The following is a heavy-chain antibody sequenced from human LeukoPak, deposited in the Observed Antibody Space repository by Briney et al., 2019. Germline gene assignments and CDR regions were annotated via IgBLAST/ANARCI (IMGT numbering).Heavy chain of an antibody. Sequence: ASVKVSCKASGYTFTGYYMHWVRQAPGQGLEWMGRINPNSGGTNYAQKFMRRVTMTRDTSISTAYMGLSSLTSDDAAVYYCAVLHWYSGVWFWGQGALVTVSS. CDR2: INPNSGGT. CDR1: GYTFTGYY. D-gene: IGHD6-19*01. J-gene: IGHJ4*02. CDR3: AVLHWYSGVWF. V-gene: IGHV1-2*06.